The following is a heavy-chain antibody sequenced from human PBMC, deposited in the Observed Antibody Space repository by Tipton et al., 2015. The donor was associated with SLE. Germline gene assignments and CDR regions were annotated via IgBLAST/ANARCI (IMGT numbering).Heavy chain of an antibody. CDR3: ARDRNN. CDR2: IYYSGST. Sequence: LRLSCTVSGGSISSSSYYWGWIRQPPGKGLEWIGSIYYSGSTNYNPSLRSRVTISVDTSKNQFSLKLSSVTAADTAVYYRARDRNNWGQGTLVTVSS. CDR1: GGSISSSSYY. V-gene: IGHV4-39*07. J-gene: IGHJ4*02.